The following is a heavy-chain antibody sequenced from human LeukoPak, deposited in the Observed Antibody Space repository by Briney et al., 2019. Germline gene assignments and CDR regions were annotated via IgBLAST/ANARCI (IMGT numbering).Heavy chain of an antibody. D-gene: IGHD3-22*01. CDR2: IYYSGST. Sequence: SETLSLTCTVSGGSISSSSYYWGWIRQPPGKGLEWIGSIYYSGSTYYNPSLKSRVTISVDRSKNQFSLKLRSVTAADTAVYYCARGPDFYDSSGYYPIWGQGTLVTVSS. V-gene: IGHV4-39*07. J-gene: IGHJ4*02. CDR1: GGSISSSSYY. CDR3: ARGPDFYDSSGYYPI.